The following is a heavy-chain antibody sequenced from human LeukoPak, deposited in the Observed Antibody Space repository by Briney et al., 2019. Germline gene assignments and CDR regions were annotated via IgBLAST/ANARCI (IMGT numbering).Heavy chain of an antibody. CDR3: ARGVVEGVDHYYYYMDV. D-gene: IGHD3-3*01. CDR2: MNPNSGNT. CDR1: GYTFTSYD. J-gene: IGHJ6*03. Sequence: ASVEVSCKASGYTFTSYDINWVRQATGQGLEWMGWMNPNSGNTGYAQKFQGRVTMTRNTSISTAYMELSSLRSEDTAVYYCARGVVEGVDHYYYYMDVWGKGTTVTVSS. V-gene: IGHV1-8*01.